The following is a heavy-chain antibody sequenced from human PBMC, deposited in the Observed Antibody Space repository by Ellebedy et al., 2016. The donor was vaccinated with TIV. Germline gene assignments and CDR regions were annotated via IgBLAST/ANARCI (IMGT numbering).Heavy chain of an antibody. V-gene: IGHV3-33*01. Sequence: GGSLRLXCAASGFPFSTYDIHWVRQAPGKGLEWVAVIWSDGSNKYYAESVKGRFTISRDNSKNTLFLQMNSLRAEDTALYYCARDVYRDGSPYKDYAFDMWGQGTMVTVSS. CDR1: GFPFSTYD. CDR3: ARDVYRDGSPYKDYAFDM. J-gene: IGHJ3*02. D-gene: IGHD4-17*01. CDR2: IWSDGSNK.